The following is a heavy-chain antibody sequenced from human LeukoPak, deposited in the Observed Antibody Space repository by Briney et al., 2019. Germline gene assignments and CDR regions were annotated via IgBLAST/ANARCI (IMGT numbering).Heavy chain of an antibody. D-gene: IGHD2-2*01. J-gene: IGHJ4*02. CDR2: ISGGGDST. CDR3: AKLGCTGTICYADY. Sequence: QTGGSLRLSCAASGFTVSSNYMSWVRQAPGKGLEWVSVISGGGDSTDYADSMKGRFTISRDNSRNTLYLQMNSLRAEDTALYYCAKLGCTGTICYADYWGQGTLVTVSS. V-gene: IGHV3-23*01. CDR1: GFTVSSNY.